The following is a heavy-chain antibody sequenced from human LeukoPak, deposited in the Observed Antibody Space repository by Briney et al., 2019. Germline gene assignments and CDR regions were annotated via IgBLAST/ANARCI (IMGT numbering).Heavy chain of an antibody. Sequence: SETLSLTCAVYGGSFSGYYWSWIRQPPGKGLEWIGEINHSGSTNYNPSLESRVTISVDTSKNQFSLKLSSVTAADTAVYYCASSPVGATDYWGQGTLVTVSS. CDR3: ASSPVGATDY. CDR2: INHSGST. CDR1: GGSFSGYY. D-gene: IGHD1-26*01. V-gene: IGHV4-34*01. J-gene: IGHJ4*02.